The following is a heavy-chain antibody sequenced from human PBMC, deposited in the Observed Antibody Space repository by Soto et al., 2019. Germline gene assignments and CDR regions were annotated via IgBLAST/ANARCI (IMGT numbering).Heavy chain of an antibody. CDR3: ASGWYTPGGFDY. CDR2: ISGSGGST. Sequence: PGGSLRLSCAASGFTFSSYAMSWVRQAPGKGLEWVSAISGSGGSTYYADSVKGRFTISRDNSKNTLYLQMNSLGAEDTAVYYCASGWYTPGGFDYWGQGTLVTVSS. CDR1: GFTFSSYA. D-gene: IGHD6-19*01. V-gene: IGHV3-23*01. J-gene: IGHJ4*02.